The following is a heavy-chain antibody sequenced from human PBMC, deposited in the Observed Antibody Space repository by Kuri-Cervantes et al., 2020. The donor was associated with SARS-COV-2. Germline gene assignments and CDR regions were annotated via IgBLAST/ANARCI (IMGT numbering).Heavy chain of an antibody. V-gene: IGHV1-2*04. CDR1: GGTFSSYA. Sequence: ASVKVSCKASGGTFSSYAISWVRQAPGQGLEWMGWINPNSGGTNYAQKFQGWVTMTRDTSISTAYMELSRLRSDDTAVYYCARGVHCSGGSCLEGAFDIWGQGTMVTVSS. D-gene: IGHD2-15*01. CDR3: ARGVHCSGGSCLEGAFDI. CDR2: INPNSGGT. J-gene: IGHJ3*02.